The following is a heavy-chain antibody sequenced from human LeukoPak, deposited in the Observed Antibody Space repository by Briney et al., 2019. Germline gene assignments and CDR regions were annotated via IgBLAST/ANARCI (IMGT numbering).Heavy chain of an antibody. CDR2: ISYDGSNK. Sequence: PGRSLRLSCAASGFTFSSYGMHWVRQAPGKGLEWVAVISYDGSNKYYADSVKGRFTISRDNSKNTLYLQMNSLRAEDTAVYYCAKDRGYYDSSGWKYFDYWGQGTLVTVST. D-gene: IGHD3-22*01. J-gene: IGHJ4*02. CDR3: AKDRGYYDSSGWKYFDY. CDR1: GFTFSSYG. V-gene: IGHV3-30*18.